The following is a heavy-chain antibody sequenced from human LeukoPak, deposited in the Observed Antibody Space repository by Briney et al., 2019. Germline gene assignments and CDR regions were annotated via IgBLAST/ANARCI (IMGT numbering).Heavy chain of an antibody. CDR2: INPNSGGT. CDR1: GYTFTGYY. CDR3: ARVGYCSGGSCYRYKLVFDY. Sequence: GASVKASCKASGYTFTGYYMHWVRQAPGQGLEWMGWINPNSGGTNYAQKFQGRVTMTRDTSISTAYMELSRLRSDDTAVYYCARVGYCSGGSCYRYKLVFDYWGQGTLVTVSS. J-gene: IGHJ4*02. D-gene: IGHD2-15*01. V-gene: IGHV1-2*02.